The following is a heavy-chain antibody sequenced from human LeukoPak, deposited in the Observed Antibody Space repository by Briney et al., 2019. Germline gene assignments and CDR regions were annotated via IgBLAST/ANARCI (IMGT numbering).Heavy chain of an antibody. CDR1: GFTFSTYA. J-gene: IGHJ4*02. CDR3: AKGLTYYYDSSGYLNY. V-gene: IGHV3-23*01. CDR2: ISGSGGST. Sequence: GGSLRLSCAASGFTFSTYAMMWVRQAPGKGLEWVSAISGSGGSTYYADSVKGRFTISRDNSKNTLYLQMNSLRAEDTAVYYCAKGLTYYYDSSGYLNYWGQGTLVTVSS. D-gene: IGHD3-22*01.